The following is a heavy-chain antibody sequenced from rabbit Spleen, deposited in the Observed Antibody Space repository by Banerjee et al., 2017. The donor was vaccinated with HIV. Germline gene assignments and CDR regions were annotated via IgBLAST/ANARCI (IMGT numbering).Heavy chain of an antibody. Sequence: QSLEESGGGLVKPEGSLTLTCKASGFDLSSDYYMCWVRQAPGKGLEWIGYIDPVFGSAYYASWVNGRFSISRENTQNTVSLQLNSLTAADTATYFCARGGGLWGPGTLVTVS. CDR2: IDPVFGSA. CDR1: GFDLSSDYY. V-gene: IGHV1S43*01. CDR3: ARGGGL. J-gene: IGHJ4*01.